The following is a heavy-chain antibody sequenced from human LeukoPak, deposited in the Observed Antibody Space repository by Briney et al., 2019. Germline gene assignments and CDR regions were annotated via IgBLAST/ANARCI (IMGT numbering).Heavy chain of an antibody. Sequence: SETLSLTCAVYGGSFSGYYWSWIRQPPGKGLEWIGEINHSGSTNYNPSLKSRVTISVDTSKIQFSLKLSSVTAADTAVYYCARETWELLGFDYWGQGTLVTVSS. D-gene: IGHD1-26*01. V-gene: IGHV4-34*01. CDR3: ARETWELLGFDY. CDR2: INHSGST. J-gene: IGHJ4*02. CDR1: GGSFSGYY.